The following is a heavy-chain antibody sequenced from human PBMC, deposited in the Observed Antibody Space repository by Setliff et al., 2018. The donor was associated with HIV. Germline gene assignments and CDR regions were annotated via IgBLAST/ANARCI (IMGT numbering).Heavy chain of an antibody. D-gene: IGHD3-10*01. CDR2: IYYSGST. CDR3: ARWHPPYGFWEEDY. V-gene: IGHV4-39*01. J-gene: IGHJ4*02. Sequence: PSETLSLTCTVSAGSIRSSTYYWAWIRQPPGKGLEWIGNIYYSGSTYYNPSLKTRVTISVDGSKNQFSLKLKSVTAADTAVYYCARWHPPYGFWEEDYWGQGTLVTVSS. CDR1: AGSIRSSTYY.